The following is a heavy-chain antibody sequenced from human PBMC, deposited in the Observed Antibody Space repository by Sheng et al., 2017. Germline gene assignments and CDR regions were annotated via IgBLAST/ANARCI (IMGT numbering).Heavy chain of an antibody. D-gene: IGHD1-26*01. CDR3: ARGAVGATHFDY. Sequence: QVQLVESGAEMKKPGASVTISCKASGFTFSNSYMHWVRQAPGQGLEWMGIINPSVGSTTYAPRFKGRVTMTWDTSTSIVYLELNSLRSENTAMYFCARGAVGATHFDYWGQGTLVIVSS. V-gene: IGHV1-46*01. J-gene: IGHJ4*02. CDR1: GFTFSNSY. CDR2: INPSVGST.